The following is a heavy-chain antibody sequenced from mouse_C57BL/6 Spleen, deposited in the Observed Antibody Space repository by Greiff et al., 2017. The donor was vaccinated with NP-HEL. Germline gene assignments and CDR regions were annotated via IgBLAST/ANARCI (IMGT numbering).Heavy chain of an antibody. Sequence: EVQGVESGGGLVQPGGSMKLSCVASGFTFSNYWMNWVRQSPEKGLEWVAQIRLKSDNYATHYAESVKGRFTISRDDSKSSVYLQMNNLRAEDTGIYYCTEEVGGYFDVWGTGTTVTVSS. CDR1: GFTFSNYW. J-gene: IGHJ1*03. CDR2: IRLKSDNYAT. D-gene: IGHD1-1*01. V-gene: IGHV6-3*01. CDR3: TEEVGGYFDV.